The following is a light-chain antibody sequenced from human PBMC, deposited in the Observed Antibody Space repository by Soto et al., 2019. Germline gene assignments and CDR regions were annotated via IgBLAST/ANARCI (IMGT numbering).Light chain of an antibody. CDR3: SSYTSSSIMV. V-gene: IGLV2-14*03. J-gene: IGLJ2*01. Sequence: QSALTQPASVSGSLGQSITISCTGTSSDVGGYNYISWYQQHPGKAPKLMIYDVGNRPSGVSNRFSGSKSGNTASLTISGLWAEDEADYYCSSYTSSSIMVFGGGTKLTVL. CDR1: SSDVGGYNY. CDR2: DVG.